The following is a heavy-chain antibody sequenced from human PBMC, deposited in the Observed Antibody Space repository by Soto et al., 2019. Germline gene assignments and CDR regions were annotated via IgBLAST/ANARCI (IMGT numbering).Heavy chain of an antibody. J-gene: IGHJ3*02. V-gene: IGHV3-23*01. CDR1: GFTFGSYA. D-gene: IGHD5-18*01. CDR3: AKDLTRGYSYPDAFDI. CDR2: ISGSGGST. Sequence: GGSLRLSCAASGFTFGSYAMSWVRQAPGKGLEWVSAISGSGGSTYYADSVKGRFTISRDNSKNTLYLQMNSLRAEDTAVYYCAKDLTRGYSYPDAFDIWGQGTMVTVSS.